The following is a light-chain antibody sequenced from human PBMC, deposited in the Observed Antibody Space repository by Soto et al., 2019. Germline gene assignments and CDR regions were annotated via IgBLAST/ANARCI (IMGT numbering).Light chain of an antibody. J-gene: IGKJ2*01. Sequence: DIVMTQSPATLSVSPGESATLSCRASQSVSNNLAWYQQKPGQAPRLLIYGASTRATGLPARFRGSGSGTEFTLSISSLQSEDSAVYYCQQYNKWPPLTFGQGTKVDI. CDR1: QSVSNN. V-gene: IGKV3-15*01. CDR3: QQYNKWPPLT. CDR2: GAS.